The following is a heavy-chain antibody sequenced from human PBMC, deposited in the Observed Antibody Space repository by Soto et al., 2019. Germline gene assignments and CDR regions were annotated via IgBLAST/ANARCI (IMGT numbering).Heavy chain of an antibody. Sequence: SETLSLTCTVSGGSISSGDYYWSWIRQPPGKGLEWIGYIYYSGRTYYNPSLKSRVTISVDTSKNQFSLKLSSVTAADTAVYYCARDRNRDGYNEFDYWGQGTLVTVS. V-gene: IGHV4-30-4*01. CDR3: ARDRNRDGYNEFDY. D-gene: IGHD5-12*01. J-gene: IGHJ4*02. CDR1: GGSISSGDYY. CDR2: IYYSGRT.